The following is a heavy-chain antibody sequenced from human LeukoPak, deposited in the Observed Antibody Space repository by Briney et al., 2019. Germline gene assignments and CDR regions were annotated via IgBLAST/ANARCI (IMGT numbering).Heavy chain of an antibody. CDR2: IMPLFNTA. Sequence: SVKVSCKASGGTFSSYSITRVRQAPGQGLEWMGGIMPLFNTANYAQQFQGRVTITTDESTSTAYMELSSLRFEDTAMYYCARVDRYHYYLDVWGKGTTVTVSS. CDR3: ARVDRYHYYLDV. V-gene: IGHV1-69*05. CDR1: GGTFSSYS. J-gene: IGHJ6*03.